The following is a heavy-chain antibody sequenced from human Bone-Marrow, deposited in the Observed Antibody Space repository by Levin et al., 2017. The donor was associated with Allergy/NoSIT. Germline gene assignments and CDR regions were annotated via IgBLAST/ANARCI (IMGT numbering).Heavy chain of an antibody. Sequence: GGSLRLSCAASGFSFNNYSMNWVRQAPGKGLEWVSSISSRSSHIYYVDSVEGRFTISRDNAKSSLFLQMNSLRAEDTAVYYCARAKQGYIYDPFDMWGQGTMVTVSA. D-gene: IGHD5-18*01. CDR1: GFSFNNYS. V-gene: IGHV3-21*01. J-gene: IGHJ3*02. CDR2: ISSRSSHI. CDR3: ARAKQGYIYDPFDM.